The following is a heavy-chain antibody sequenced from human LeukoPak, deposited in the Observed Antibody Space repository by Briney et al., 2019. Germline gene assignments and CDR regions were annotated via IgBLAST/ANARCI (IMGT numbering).Heavy chain of an antibody. V-gene: IGHV3-53*01. J-gene: IGHJ4*02. CDR2: IYSGGST. CDR3: ARDSAGGGPYYFDY. D-gene: IGHD3-10*01. Sequence: GGSLRLSCAASGFTFRTYWMSWVRQAPGKGLEWVSVIYSGGSTYYADSVKGRFTISRDNSKNTLYLQMNSLRAEDTAVYYCARDSAGGGPYYFDYWGQGTLVTVSS. CDR1: GFTFRTYW.